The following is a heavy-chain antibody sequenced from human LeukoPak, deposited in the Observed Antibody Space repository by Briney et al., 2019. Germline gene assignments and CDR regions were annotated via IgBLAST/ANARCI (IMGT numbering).Heavy chain of an antibody. V-gene: IGHV1-69*04. J-gene: IGHJ2*01. CDR2: IIVIIDIA. CDR3: ARVSNLYTPYSGYFDL. CDR1: GGTFSSDA. D-gene: IGHD2-15*01. Sequence: SVKVSCKASGGTFSSDAINWVRQAPGQGLEWMGRIIVIIDIANYAQKFQGRVTITADKSTSTAYMELSGLRSEDTAVYYCARVSNLYTPYSGYFDLWGRGTLVTVSS.